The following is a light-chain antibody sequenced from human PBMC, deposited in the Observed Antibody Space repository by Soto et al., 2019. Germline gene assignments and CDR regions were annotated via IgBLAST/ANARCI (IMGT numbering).Light chain of an antibody. Sequence: EIVMTQSPATLSVSPGGRATLSCRASQSVRSNLAWFQQRPGQAPRLLIYGASTRATGLPARFSGSGSGTEFTLTINSLQSEDFAVYYCQQYDNWPAWTFGQGTKVDI. V-gene: IGKV3-15*01. CDR1: QSVRSN. CDR2: GAS. CDR3: QQYDNWPAWT. J-gene: IGKJ1*01.